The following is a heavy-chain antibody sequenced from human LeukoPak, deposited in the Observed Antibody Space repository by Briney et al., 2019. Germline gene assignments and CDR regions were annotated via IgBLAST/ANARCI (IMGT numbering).Heavy chain of an antibody. D-gene: IGHD2-8*01. CDR2: ISSSSSYI. V-gene: IGHV3-21*01. CDR1: GFPFSSYS. J-gene: IGHJ4*02. Sequence: GSLRLSFAASGFPFSSYSMNWVRQAPGKGLEWVSSISSSSSYIYYSDSVKGRFTISRDNAKNSLYLQMNSLRAEDTAVYYCAAGYCTNGVCSNFDYWGQGTLVTVSS. CDR3: AAGYCTNGVCSNFDY.